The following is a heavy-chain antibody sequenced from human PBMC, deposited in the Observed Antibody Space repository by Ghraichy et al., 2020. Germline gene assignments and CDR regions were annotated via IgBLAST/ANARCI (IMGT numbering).Heavy chain of an antibody. CDR3: SRGGGAGTPVLYHMDV. D-gene: IGHD6-19*01. Sequence: GESLNISCVASGLMFSPNTMNWVRQAPGNGLEWVSSISSSTRYKYYADSVKGRFTISRDNAQNSLYLQMNSLRAEDTAVYYCSRGGGAGTPVLYHMDVWGLGTTVTVSS. J-gene: IGHJ6*02. V-gene: IGHV3-21*01. CDR1: GLMFSPNT. CDR2: ISSSTRYK.